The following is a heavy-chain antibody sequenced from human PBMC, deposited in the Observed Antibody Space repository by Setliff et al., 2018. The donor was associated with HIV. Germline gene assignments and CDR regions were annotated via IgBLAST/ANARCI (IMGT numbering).Heavy chain of an antibody. V-gene: IGHV1-8*02. CDR3: ARESRKYYDSWSSYYRGVDYYYYMDV. CDR2: MNPDSRNT. J-gene: IGHJ6*03. Sequence: ASVKVSCKPSGYTFTNYDINWVRQAAGQGLEWMGWMNPDSRNTGYAQRFEGSVTMTWDTSISTAYMELNNVKFEDTAVYYCARESRKYYDSWSSYYRGVDYYYYMDVWGKGTTVTVSS. CDR1: GYTFTNYD. D-gene: IGHD3-3*01.